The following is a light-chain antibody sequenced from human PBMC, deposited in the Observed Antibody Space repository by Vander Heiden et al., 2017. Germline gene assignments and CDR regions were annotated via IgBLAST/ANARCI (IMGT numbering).Light chain of an antibody. Sequence: DIQMTQSPSSLSASVGDRVTITCQASQDISNRLIWHQQKPGKAPKLLMYDASHLATGVPSRFSGGGSGTDFSLTISSLQPEDTGTYYCQQHENPQWTFGQGTTVEVK. J-gene: IGKJ1*01. V-gene: IGKV1-33*01. CDR2: DAS. CDR3: QQHENPQWT. CDR1: QDISNR.